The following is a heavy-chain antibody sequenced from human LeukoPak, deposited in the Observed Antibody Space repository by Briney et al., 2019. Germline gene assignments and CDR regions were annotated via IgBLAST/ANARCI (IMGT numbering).Heavy chain of an antibody. V-gene: IGHV4-30-2*01. CDR3: ARDTLPAARRDGMDV. J-gene: IGHJ6*02. CDR1: GGSISSGGYS. Sequence: SQTLSLTCAVSGGSISSGGYSWSWIRQPPGKGLEWIGYIYHSGSTYYNPSLKSRVAISVDRSKNQFSLKLSSVTAADTAVYYCARDTLPAARRDGMDVWGQGTTVTVSS. CDR2: IYHSGST. D-gene: IGHD2-2*01.